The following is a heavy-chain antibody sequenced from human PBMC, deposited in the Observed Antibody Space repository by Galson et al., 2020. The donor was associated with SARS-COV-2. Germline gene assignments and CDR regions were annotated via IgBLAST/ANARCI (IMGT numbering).Heavy chain of an antibody. CDR3: ATQWDGDFSGGSWFGGMDV. CDR2: ISWNSGSI. D-gene: IGHD4-17*01. J-gene: IGHJ6*02. CDR1: GFTFDDYA. Sequence: TGGSLRLSCAASGFTFDDYAMHWVRQAPGKGLEWVSGISWNSGSIGYADSVKGRFTISRDNAKNSLYLQMNSLRAEDTALYYCATQWDGDFSGGSWFGGMDVWGQGTTVTVSS. V-gene: IGHV3-9*01.